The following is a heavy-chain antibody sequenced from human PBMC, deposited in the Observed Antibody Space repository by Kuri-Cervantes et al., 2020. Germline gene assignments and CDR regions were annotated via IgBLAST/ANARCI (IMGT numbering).Heavy chain of an antibody. V-gene: IGHV4-39*07. J-gene: IGHJ4*02. CDR1: GDSISSIPYY. Sequence: GSLRLSCTVSGDSISSIPYYWAWIRQPPGRGLEWIGSIYYTGSTFDNPSLKSRVTISVDTSKNQFSLKLSSVTAADTAVYYCARGYTIFGVVITFDYWGQGTLVTVSS. CDR3: ARGYTIFGVVITFDY. D-gene: IGHD3-3*01. CDR2: IYYTGST.